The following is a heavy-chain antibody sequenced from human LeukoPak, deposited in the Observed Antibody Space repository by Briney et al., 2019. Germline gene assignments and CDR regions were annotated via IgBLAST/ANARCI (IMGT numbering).Heavy chain of an antibody. V-gene: IGHV4-31*03. J-gene: IGHJ4*02. CDR3: ARGRQLIVFDY. Sequence: SETLSLTCTVSSGSINSGGYYWTWIRQHPGKGLEWIGYIYYSGSTSYNPSLKSRLTMSVDTSKNQFSLKLSSVTAADTAVYYCARGRQLIVFDYWGQGTLVTVSS. D-gene: IGHD3-22*01. CDR2: IYYSGST. CDR1: SGSINSGGYY.